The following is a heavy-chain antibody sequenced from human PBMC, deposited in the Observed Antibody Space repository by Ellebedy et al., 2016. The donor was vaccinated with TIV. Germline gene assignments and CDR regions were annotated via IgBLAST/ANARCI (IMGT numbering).Heavy chain of an antibody. CDR1: GYSFSTYG. D-gene: IGHD3-10*01. J-gene: IGHJ4*02. Sequence: ASVKVSCKASGYSFSTYGISWVRQAPGQGLEWVGWISPYTGDTKYAQNVQGRVTMTTETSTRTAYMELRRLRSDDTAGYYCARDMVQGMVAVYVWFDFWGQGTLVTVSS. CDR3: ARDMVQGMVAVYVWFDF. CDR2: ISPYTGDT. V-gene: IGHV1-18*01.